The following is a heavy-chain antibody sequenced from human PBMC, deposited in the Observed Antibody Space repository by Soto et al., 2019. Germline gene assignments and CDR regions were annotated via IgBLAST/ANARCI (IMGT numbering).Heavy chain of an antibody. J-gene: IGHJ5*02. Sequence: ASVKVSCKASGGTFSSYASSWVRQAPGQGLEWMGGIIPIFGTANYAQKFQGRVTITADESTSTAYMELSSLRSEDTAVYYCASYSGSYSRWFDPWGQGTLVTVSS. V-gene: IGHV1-69*13. CDR2: IIPIFGTA. CDR1: GGTFSSYA. D-gene: IGHD1-26*01. CDR3: ASYSGSYSRWFDP.